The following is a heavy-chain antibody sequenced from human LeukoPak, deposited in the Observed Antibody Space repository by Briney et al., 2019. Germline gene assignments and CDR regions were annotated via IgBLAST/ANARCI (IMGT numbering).Heavy chain of an antibody. CDR2: IYYSGST. J-gene: IGHJ4*02. CDR3: ARGATSLSYFDS. V-gene: IGHV4-59*01. Sequence: SETLSLTCTVSGGSISGYYWSWIRQPPRKGLEWIGYIYYSGSTNYNPSLKSRVTISVDTSKNQFSLKLSSVTAADTAVYYCARGATSLSYFDSRGQGTLVTVSS. CDR1: GGSISGYY. D-gene: IGHD2/OR15-2a*01.